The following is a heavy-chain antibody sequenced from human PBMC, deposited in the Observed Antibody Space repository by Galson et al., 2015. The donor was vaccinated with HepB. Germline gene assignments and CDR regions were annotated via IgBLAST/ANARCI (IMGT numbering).Heavy chain of an antibody. Sequence: SVKVSCKASGYTFTSYGISWVRQAPGQGLEWMGWISAYNGNTNYAQKLQGRVTMTTDTSTSTAYMELRSLRSDDTAVYYCARPITIVRGVSYYYHGMDVWGQGTTVTVSS. V-gene: IGHV1-18*01. CDR1: GYTFTSYG. CDR2: ISAYNGNT. D-gene: IGHD3-10*01. CDR3: ARPITIVRGVSYYYHGMDV. J-gene: IGHJ6*02.